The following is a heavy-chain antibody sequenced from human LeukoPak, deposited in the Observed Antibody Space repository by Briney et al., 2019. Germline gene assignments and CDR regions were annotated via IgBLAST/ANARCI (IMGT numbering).Heavy chain of an antibody. CDR3: ARDGARVRANYFDY. CDR2: ISYDGSNK. V-gene: IGHV3-30-3*01. J-gene: IGHJ4*02. Sequence: PGGSLRLSCAASGFTFSSYAMHWVRQAPGRGLEWVAVISYDGSNKYYADSVKGRFTISRDNSKNTLYLQMNSLRAEDTAVYYCARDGARVRANYFDYWGQGTLVTVSS. CDR1: GFTFSSYA. D-gene: IGHD3-10*01.